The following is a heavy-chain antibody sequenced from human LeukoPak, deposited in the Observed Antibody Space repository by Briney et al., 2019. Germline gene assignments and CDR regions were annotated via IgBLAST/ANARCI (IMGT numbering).Heavy chain of an antibody. J-gene: IGHJ2*01. CDR2: IKQDGREK. CDR3: ARVPDGYNFRWYFDL. V-gene: IGHV3-7*01. D-gene: IGHD5-24*01. Sequence: GGSLRLSCAASGFTFNNFWMSWVRQAPGKGLEWVANIKQDGREKYYVDSVKGRFTISRDNAKTSLYLQMNSLRAEDSAVYYCARVPDGYNFRWYFDLWGRGTLVTVSS. CDR1: GFTFNNFW.